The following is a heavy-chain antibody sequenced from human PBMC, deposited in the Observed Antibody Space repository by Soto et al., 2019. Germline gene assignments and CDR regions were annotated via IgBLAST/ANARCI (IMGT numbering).Heavy chain of an antibody. CDR3: AKEGRYSSSRGYFDY. CDR2: ISGSGGST. Sequence: EVQLLESGGGLVQPGGSLRLSCAASGFTFSSYGMSWVRQAPGKGLEWVSGISGSGGSTYYADSVKGRFTISRDNPKNPLSLQMNSRRAEDTAVYYCAKEGRYSSSRGYFDYWGQGTLVTVSS. CDR1: GFTFSSYG. V-gene: IGHV3-23*01. J-gene: IGHJ4*02. D-gene: IGHD6-13*01.